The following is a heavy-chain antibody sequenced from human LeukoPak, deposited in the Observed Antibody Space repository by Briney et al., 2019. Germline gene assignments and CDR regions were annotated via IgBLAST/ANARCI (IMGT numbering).Heavy chain of an antibody. J-gene: IGHJ4*02. CDR2: IYYSGST. V-gene: IGHV4-39*01. CDR3: ARHGDRSTTWYYYGSGSQFDY. Sequence: PSETLSLTCTVSGGSISSSSYYWGWIRQPPGKGLEWIGSIYYSGSTYYNPSLKSRVTISVDTSKNQFSLKLSSVTAADTAVYYCARHGDRSTTWYYYGSGSQFDYWGQGTLVTVSS. CDR1: GGSISSSSYY. D-gene: IGHD3-10*01.